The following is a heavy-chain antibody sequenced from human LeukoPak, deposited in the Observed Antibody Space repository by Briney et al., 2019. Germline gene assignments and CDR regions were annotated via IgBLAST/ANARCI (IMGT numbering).Heavy chain of an antibody. J-gene: IGHJ5*02. CDR3: ARASYYDSSGYYLGYNWFDP. V-gene: IGHV1-18*01. D-gene: IGHD3-22*01. CDR2: ISAYNGNT. CDR1: GYTFTSYG. Sequence: ASVKVSCKASGYTFTSYGISWVRQAPGQGLEWMGWISAYNGNTNYAQKLQGRVTMTTDTSTSTAYMELSSLRSEDTAVYYCARASYYDSSGYYLGYNWFDPWGQGTLVTVSS.